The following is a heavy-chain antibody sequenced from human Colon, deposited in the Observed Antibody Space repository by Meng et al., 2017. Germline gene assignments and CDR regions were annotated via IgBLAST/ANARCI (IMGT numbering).Heavy chain of an antibody. Sequence: EVQLVESGGGFVKPGESLIVSCEASGFTFSLYAINWVRLAPGEGLEWVASITSSSNYIHYSDSVKGRFTVSRDNARNSSYLQMDSLRAEDTAVYYCARVGTARPFDYWGQGTLVTVSS. CDR2: ITSSSNYI. D-gene: IGHD1-1*01. CDR3: ARVGTARPFDY. CDR1: GFTFSLYA. V-gene: IGHV3-21*01. J-gene: IGHJ4*02.